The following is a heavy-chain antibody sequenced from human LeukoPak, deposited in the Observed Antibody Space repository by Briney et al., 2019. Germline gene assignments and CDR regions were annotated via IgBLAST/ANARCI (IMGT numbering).Heavy chain of an antibody. CDR2: IYYSGST. CDR1: GGSISSYY. V-gene: IGHV4-59*12. Sequence: SETLSLTCTVSGGSISSYYWSWIRQPPGKGLEWIGSIYYSGSTYYNPSLKSRVTISVDTSKNQFSLKLSSVTAADTAVYYCARSTQPSYFDYWGQGTLVTVSS. D-gene: IGHD5/OR15-5a*01. CDR3: ARSTQPSYFDY. J-gene: IGHJ4*02.